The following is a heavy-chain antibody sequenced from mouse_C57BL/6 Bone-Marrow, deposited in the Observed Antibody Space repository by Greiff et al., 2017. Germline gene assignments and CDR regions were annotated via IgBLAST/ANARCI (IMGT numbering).Heavy chain of an antibody. CDR2: IHPNSGST. V-gene: IGHV1-64*01. D-gene: IGHD1-1*01. CDR3: ARSYLLLRSFAY. J-gene: IGHJ3*01. Sequence: QVQLQQPGADLVKPGASVKLSCKASGYTFTSYWMHWVKQRPGQGLEWIGMIHPNSGSTNYNEKFKSKATLTVDKSSSTAYMQLSSLTSEDSAVYYCARSYLLLRSFAYWGQGTLVTVSA. CDR1: GYTFTSYW.